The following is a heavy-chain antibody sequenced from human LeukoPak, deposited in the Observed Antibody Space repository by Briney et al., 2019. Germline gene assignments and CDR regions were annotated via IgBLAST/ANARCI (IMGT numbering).Heavy chain of an antibody. CDR1: GFTFTTSA. V-gene: IGHV1-58*01. J-gene: IGHJ6*04. CDR3: AAGGPADYRSIYDYGMDF. CDR2: IVVGSGNT. D-gene: IGHD4-11*01. Sequence: GASVKISRKASGFTFTTSAVQWVRQARGQRLEWIGWIVVGSGNTNYAQKFQERVIITRDMSTSTAYMELSSVRSEDTAVYYCAAGGPADYRSIYDYGMDFWGRGTTVTVSS.